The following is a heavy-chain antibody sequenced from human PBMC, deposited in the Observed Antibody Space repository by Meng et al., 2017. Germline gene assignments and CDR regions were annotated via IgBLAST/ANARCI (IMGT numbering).Heavy chain of an antibody. J-gene: IGHJ4*02. CDR3: AGDLWFGEDY. CDR2: ISSSSNYI. D-gene: IGHD3-10*01. Sequence: GGPLRLSCAASGFTYSSYSMNWVRQAPGKGLEWVTSISSSSNYIYYANPVKGRFTNTRDNAKNSLYMQMNSLGAEDTAVYYCAGDLWFGEDYWGQGTLVTVSS. V-gene: IGHV3-21*01. CDR1: GFTYSSYS.